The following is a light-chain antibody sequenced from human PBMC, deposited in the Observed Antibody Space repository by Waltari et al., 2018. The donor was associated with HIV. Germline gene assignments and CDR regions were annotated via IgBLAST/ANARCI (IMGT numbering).Light chain of an antibody. CDR2: SNK. Sequence: QSVLTQPPSASGTPGQRVTISCSGSSSNIGSNTVNWYQHLPGTAPKLLIYSNKRRPSGVPDRFSGSKSGTSASLAISGLQSEDEADYYCATWDDSPDGPVFGGGTKLTVL. CDR3: ATWDDSPDGPV. J-gene: IGLJ3*02. V-gene: IGLV1-44*01. CDR1: SSNIGSNT.